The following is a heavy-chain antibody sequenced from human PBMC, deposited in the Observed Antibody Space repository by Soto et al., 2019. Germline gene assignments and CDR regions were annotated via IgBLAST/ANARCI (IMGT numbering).Heavy chain of an antibody. V-gene: IGHV6-1*01. CDR1: GDTVSSNSVA. J-gene: IGHJ6*02. CDR3: ARERDTAMAYYYGMDV. Sequence: SQTLSLTCVGSGDTVSSNSVAWNWVRQSPSRGLEWLGRTYYRSRWYSDYAVSVRSRIDINADTSKNQVSLQMNSLRAEDTAVYYCARERDTAMAYYYGMDVWGQGTTVTVSS. D-gene: IGHD5-18*01. CDR2: TYYRSRWYS.